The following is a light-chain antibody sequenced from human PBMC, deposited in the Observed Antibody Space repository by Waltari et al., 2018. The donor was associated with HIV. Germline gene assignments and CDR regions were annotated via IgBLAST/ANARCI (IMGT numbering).Light chain of an antibody. J-gene: IGKJ2*01. Sequence: DIQMTQSPSSLSASVGDRVAITCRASESISNYVNGYQQMPGKAPKLLIYGADNLQSGVPPRFSGSGSGTDFTLSINGLQPEDSATYFCQQSFNSHHTFGQGTK. CDR3: QQSFNSHHT. CDR2: GAD. V-gene: IGKV1-39*01. CDR1: ESISNY.